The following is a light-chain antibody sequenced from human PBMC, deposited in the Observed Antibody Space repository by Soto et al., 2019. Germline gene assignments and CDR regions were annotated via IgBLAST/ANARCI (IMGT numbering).Light chain of an antibody. CDR2: RDS. V-gene: IGLV3-9*01. CDR3: QVWVSSTGV. Sequence: SSELTQPLSVSVALGQTARITCGGNNIGSKNVHWYQQKPGQAPVLVIYRDSNRPSGIPERFSGSNSGNTATLTISRAQAGDEADYYCQVWVSSTGVFGGGTKLTVL. CDR1: NIGSKN. J-gene: IGLJ3*02.